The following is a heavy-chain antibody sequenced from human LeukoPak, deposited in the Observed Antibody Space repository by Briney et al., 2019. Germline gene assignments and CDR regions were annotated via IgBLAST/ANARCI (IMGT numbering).Heavy chain of an antibody. CDR1: GFTFSSYA. Sequence: PGGSLRLSCAASGFTFSSYAMSWVRQAPGKGLEWVSALSGSGGSTYYADSVKGRFTISRDNSKNTLYLQMNSLRAEDTAVYYCAKGRTIFGVVSLVWGQGTLVTVSS. V-gene: IGHV3-23*01. CDR3: AKGRTIFGVVSLV. D-gene: IGHD3-3*01. CDR2: LSGSGGST. J-gene: IGHJ4*02.